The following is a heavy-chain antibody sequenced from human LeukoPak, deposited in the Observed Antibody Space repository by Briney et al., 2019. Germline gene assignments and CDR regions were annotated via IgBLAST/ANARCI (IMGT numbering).Heavy chain of an antibody. CDR3: ARDSRYSGASN. CDR2: INSDGSWT. D-gene: IGHD1-26*01. V-gene: IGHV3-74*01. J-gene: IGHJ4*02. Sequence: GGSLRLSCAASGNYWMHWVRQVPGKGLVWVSHINSDGSWTSYADSVKGRFTISKDNAKNTVYLQMNSLRAEDTAVYYCARDSRYSGASNWGQGTLVTVSS. CDR1: GNYW.